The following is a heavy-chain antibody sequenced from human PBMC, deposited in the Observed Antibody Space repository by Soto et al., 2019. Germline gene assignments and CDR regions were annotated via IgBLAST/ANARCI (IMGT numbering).Heavy chain of an antibody. CDR1: GYTFTTYG. CDR2: ISAYNGNT. V-gene: IGHV1-18*01. Sequence: ASVKVSCKASGYTFTTYGISWVRQAPGQGLEWMGWISAYNGNTNYAQKFQGRVTMTTDTSTSTAYMELRSLRSDDTAVYYCARDNLPGWKFVHAFNVWGQGKMVTVSS. D-gene: IGHD1-1*01. CDR3: ARDNLPGWKFVHAFNV. J-gene: IGHJ3*01.